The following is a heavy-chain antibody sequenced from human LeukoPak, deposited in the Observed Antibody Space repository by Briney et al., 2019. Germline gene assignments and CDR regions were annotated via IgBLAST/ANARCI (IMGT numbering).Heavy chain of an antibody. D-gene: IGHD2-8*02. CDR3: AKGPSGPDYFDY. J-gene: IGHJ4*02. Sequence: GGSLRLSCAASGFTFSSHDMHWVRQATGKGLEWVSAIGTAGDPYYPGSVKGRFTISRENAKNSLYLQMNNLRAGDTAVYYCAKGPSGPDYFDYWGQGTLVTVSS. CDR2: IGTAGDP. V-gene: IGHV3-13*05. CDR1: GFTFSSHD.